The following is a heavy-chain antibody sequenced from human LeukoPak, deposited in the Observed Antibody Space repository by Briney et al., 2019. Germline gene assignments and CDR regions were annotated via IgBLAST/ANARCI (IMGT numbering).Heavy chain of an antibody. D-gene: IGHD6-13*01. CDR2: INHSGST. V-gene: IGHV4-34*01. CDR3: ARGPSSSWYRFYYYYYGMDV. CDR1: GGSFSGYY. Sequence: SETLSLTCAVYGGSFSGYYWSWIRQPPGKGLEWIGEINHSGSTNYNPSLKSRVTISVDTSKNQFSLKLSSVTAADTAVYYCARGPSSSWYRFYYYYYGMDVWGQGTTVTVSS. J-gene: IGHJ6*02.